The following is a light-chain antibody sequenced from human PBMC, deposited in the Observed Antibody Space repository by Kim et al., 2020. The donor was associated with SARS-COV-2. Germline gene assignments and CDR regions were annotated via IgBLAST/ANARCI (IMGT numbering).Light chain of an antibody. Sequence: QLVLTQSPSASASPGASVKLTCTLSSGHSSYAIAWHQQQPEKGPRYLMKLNSDGSHSKGDGIPDRFSGSSSGAERYLTISSLQSEDEADYYCQTWGTGIWVFGGGTQLTVL. V-gene: IGLV4-69*01. CDR3: QTWGTGIWV. CDR1: SGHSSYA. J-gene: IGLJ3*02. CDR2: LNSDGSH.